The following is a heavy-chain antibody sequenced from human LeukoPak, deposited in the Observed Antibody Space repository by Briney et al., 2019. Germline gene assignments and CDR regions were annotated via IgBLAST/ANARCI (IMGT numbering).Heavy chain of an antibody. Sequence: PSATLSLTCTVSGGSISSSSYYWGWIRQPPGKGLEWTGRIHYSGTTYYNPSLKSRVTLSVDTSKNQFSLNLNSVTAADTAVFYCARLTLSGSRSAFPAFDIWGQGTMVTVSS. V-gene: IGHV4-39*01. D-gene: IGHD3-10*01. CDR3: ARLTLSGSRSAFPAFDI. J-gene: IGHJ3*02. CDR2: IHYSGTT. CDR1: GGSISSSSYY.